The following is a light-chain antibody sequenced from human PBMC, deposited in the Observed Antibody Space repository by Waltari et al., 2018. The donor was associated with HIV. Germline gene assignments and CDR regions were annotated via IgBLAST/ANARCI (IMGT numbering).Light chain of an antibody. CDR2: QDS. Sequence: SYELTQPPSVSVSPGQTASITCSGDNLGDKYACWYQQKPGQSPVLVIYQDSKRPSGIPERFSGSNSGNTATLTISGTQAMDEADYYCQAWDSSRYVFGTGTKVTVL. CDR1: NLGDKY. CDR3: QAWDSSRYV. V-gene: IGLV3-1*01. J-gene: IGLJ1*01.